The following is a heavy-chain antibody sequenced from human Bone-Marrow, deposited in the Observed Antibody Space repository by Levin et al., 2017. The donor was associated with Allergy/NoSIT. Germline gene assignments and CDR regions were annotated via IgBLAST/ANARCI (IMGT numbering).Heavy chain of an antibody. CDR2: MYYSGST. V-gene: IGHV4-31*03. D-gene: IGHD3-22*01. Sequence: NTSETLSLTCTVSGGSISSGGYYWTWIRQRPGKGLEWIGYMYYSGSTYYTPSLKSRVTMSVDTSKNQFSLKLSSVTAADTAVYYCVRRNSFYDNSGSVHDVFDIWGQGTMVSVSS. CDR1: GGSISSGGYY. J-gene: IGHJ3*02. CDR3: VRRNSFYDNSGSVHDVFDI.